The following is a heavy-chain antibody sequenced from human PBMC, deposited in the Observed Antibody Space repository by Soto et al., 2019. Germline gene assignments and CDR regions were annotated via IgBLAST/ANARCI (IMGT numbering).Heavy chain of an antibody. CDR2: INHSGFT. Sequence: QVQLHQWGAGLLKPSETLSLTCSVYGGSFTTYYWSWIRQSQGKGLEWIGEINHSGFTNYNPSLESRVTTSVDTSKNQFPMKLSSVTAAHTDIYYCARRYCSDSYCGYFDYWGRGTLVSVSS. J-gene: IGHJ4*02. CDR3: ARRYCSDSYCGYFDY. D-gene: IGHD2-15*01. V-gene: IGHV4-34*01. CDR1: GGSFTTYY.